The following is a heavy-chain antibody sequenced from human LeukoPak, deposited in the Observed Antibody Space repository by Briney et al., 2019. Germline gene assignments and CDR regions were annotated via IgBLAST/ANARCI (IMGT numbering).Heavy chain of an antibody. CDR1: GGSISSGGYY. CDR3: ARLISLQYNWFDP. CDR2: IYYSGST. Sequence: PSQTLSLTCTVSGGSISSGGYYWSWIRQHPGKGLEWIGYIYYSGSTYYNPSLKSRVTISVDTSKNQFSLKLSSVTAADTAVYYCARLISLQYNWFDPWGQGTLVTVSS. D-gene: IGHD3-16*01. V-gene: IGHV4-31*03. J-gene: IGHJ5*02.